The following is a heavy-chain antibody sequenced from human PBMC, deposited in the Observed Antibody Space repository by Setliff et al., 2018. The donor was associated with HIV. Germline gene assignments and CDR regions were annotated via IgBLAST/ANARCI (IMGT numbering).Heavy chain of an antibody. D-gene: IGHD2-15*01. CDR3: ARDKDGFDI. V-gene: IGHV1-2*06. CDR1: GYTFTGYY. Sequence: ASVKVSCKASGYTFTGYYINWVRRAPGQGLEWMGRINPNSGDTNYTQSFQGRVIMTRDRSINTAYLELSSLKSDDTAVYYCARDKDGFDIWGQGTMVTVS. J-gene: IGHJ3*02. CDR2: INPNSGDT.